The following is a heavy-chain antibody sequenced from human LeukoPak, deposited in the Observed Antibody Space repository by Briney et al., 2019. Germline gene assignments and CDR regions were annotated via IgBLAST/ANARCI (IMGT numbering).Heavy chain of an antibody. D-gene: IGHD5-12*01. J-gene: IGHJ4*02. CDR3: ARSGKWLRLGAFDY. CDR1: GGSFSGYY. V-gene: IGHV4-34*01. CDR2: INHSGST. Sequence: PSETLSLTCAVYGGSFSGYYWSWIRQPPGKGLEWIGEINHSGSTNYNPSLKSRVTISVDTSKNQFSLKLSSVTAADTAVYYCARSGKWLRLGAFDYWGQGTLVTVSS.